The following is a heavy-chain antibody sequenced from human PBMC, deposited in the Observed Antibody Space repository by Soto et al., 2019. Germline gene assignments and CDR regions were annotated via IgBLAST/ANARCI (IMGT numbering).Heavy chain of an antibody. Sequence: ASGKVSCKASGYTFTSYYMHLVRQAPGQGLEWMGIINPSGGSTSYAQKFQGRVTMTRDTSTSTVYMELSSLRSEDTAVYYCERDRRDGSPTLPVDYWGQGTLVTVSS. CDR3: ERDRRDGSPTLPVDY. CDR2: INPSGGST. J-gene: IGHJ4*02. D-gene: IGHD1-26*01. V-gene: IGHV1-46*01. CDR1: GYTFTSYY.